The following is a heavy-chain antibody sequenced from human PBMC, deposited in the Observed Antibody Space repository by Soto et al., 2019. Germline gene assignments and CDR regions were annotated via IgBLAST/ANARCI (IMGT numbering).Heavy chain of an antibody. J-gene: IGHJ4*02. CDR1: VRSFSGYH. D-gene: IGHD3-22*01. CDR3: ARVSYDINASDYTKIYY. CDR2: INHSGST. Sequence: PSETLSLTCAVYVRSFSGYHWCWIRQPPGKGLEWIGEINHSGSTNYNPSLRSRVTISVDTSKNQFSLKLSSVTAADTAVYYCARVSYDINASDYTKIYYRG. V-gene: IGHV4-34*01.